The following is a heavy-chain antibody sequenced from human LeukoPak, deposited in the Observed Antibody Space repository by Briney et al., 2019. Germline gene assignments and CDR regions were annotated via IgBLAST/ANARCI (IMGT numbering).Heavy chain of an antibody. Sequence: PGGSLRLSCAAAGFTFSNYWMHWVRQAPGKGLVWVSRIKSDGRTNYADSVKGCFTISRDNAKNTVSLQMNSLRAEDTGVYYCARAPSEIGGYYPEYFRHWGQGTLVTVSS. CDR2: IKSDGRT. CDR3: ARAPSEIGGYYPEYFRH. CDR1: GFTFSNYW. D-gene: IGHD3-22*01. V-gene: IGHV3-74*01. J-gene: IGHJ1*01.